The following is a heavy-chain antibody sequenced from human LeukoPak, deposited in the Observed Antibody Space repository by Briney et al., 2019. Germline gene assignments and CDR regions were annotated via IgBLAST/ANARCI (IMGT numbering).Heavy chain of an antibody. V-gene: IGHV4-34*01. CDR3: ARSTTVTTTAFDI. D-gene: IGHD4-11*01. J-gene: IGHJ3*02. CDR1: GGSFSGYY. CDR2: INHSGST. Sequence: SETLSLTCAVYGGSFSGYYWIWIRQPPGKGREWIGEINHSGSTNYNPSLKSRVTISVDTSKNQFSLKLSSVTAADTAVYYCARSTTVTTTAFDIWGQGTMVTVSS.